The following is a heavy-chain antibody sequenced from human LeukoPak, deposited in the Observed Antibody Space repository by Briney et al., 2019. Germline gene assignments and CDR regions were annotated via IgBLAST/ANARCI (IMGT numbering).Heavy chain of an antibody. CDR1: GGSFSGYY. J-gene: IGHJ4*02. CDR3: ARATYCSSTSCYMGKGNFDY. CDR2: INHSGST. D-gene: IGHD2-2*02. Sequence: SETLSLTCAVYGGSFSGYYWSWIRQPPGQGLEWIGEINHSGSTNYNPSLKSRVTISVDTSKNQFSLKLSSVTAADTAAYYRARATYCSSTSCYMGKGNFDYWGQGTLVTVSS. V-gene: IGHV4-34*01.